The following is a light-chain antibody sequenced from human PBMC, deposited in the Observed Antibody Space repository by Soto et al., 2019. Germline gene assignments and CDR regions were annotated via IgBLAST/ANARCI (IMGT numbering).Light chain of an antibody. CDR1: QGISSF. V-gene: IGKV1-27*01. Sequence: DVHITQSPSSLSASVGDRVTITCRASQGISSFLAWYQQLPGKVPKLLIYSASTLQSGVPSRFSGSGSGTEFTLTVTSLQPEDFATYFCQQYDKYSTFGHGTKVDIK. J-gene: IGKJ1*01. CDR2: SAS. CDR3: QQYDKYST.